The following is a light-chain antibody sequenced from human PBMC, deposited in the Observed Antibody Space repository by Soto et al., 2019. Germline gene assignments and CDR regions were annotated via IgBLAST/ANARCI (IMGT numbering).Light chain of an antibody. Sequence: DVVMTQSPLSLPVTLGQPASISCRSSHSPLYSDGNTYLNWFHQRPGQSPRRLIYKVSNRDSGVPDRFGGSGSGTEFTLKISRVEAEDVGVYYCMQGTHWPYTFGHGTKLEIK. V-gene: IGKV2-30*01. J-gene: IGKJ2*01. CDR1: HSPLYSDGNTY. CDR2: KVS. CDR3: MQGTHWPYT.